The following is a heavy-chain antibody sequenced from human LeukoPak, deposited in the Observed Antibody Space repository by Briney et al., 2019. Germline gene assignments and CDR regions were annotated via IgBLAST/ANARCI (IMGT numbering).Heavy chain of an antibody. D-gene: IGHD1-26*01. J-gene: IGHJ6*03. Sequence: GGSLRLSCAASGFTFTSYNMNWVRQAPGKGLEWVSSITSSSSYIYYADSVKGRFTISRDNAKNSLYLQMDSLRVEDTAVYYRARDPHSGNYGAYYYYYMDVWGKGTTVTISS. CDR2: ITSSSSYI. CDR3: ARDPHSGNYGAYYYYYMDV. CDR1: GFTFTSYN. V-gene: IGHV3-21*06.